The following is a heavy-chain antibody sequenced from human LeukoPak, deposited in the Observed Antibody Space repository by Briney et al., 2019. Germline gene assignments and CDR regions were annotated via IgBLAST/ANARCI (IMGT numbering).Heavy chain of an antibody. CDR1: GFTFSSYA. V-gene: IGHV3-23*01. CDR3: AEDITVNYGDYGYNFDY. CDR2: ISGGGGST. J-gene: IGHJ4*02. Sequence: GGSLRLSCAASGFTFSSYAMSWVRQAPGKGLEWVSAISGGGGSTYYADSVKGRFTISRDNSKNTLYLQMNSLRAEDTAVYYCAEDITVNYGDYGYNFDYWGQGTLVTVSS. D-gene: IGHD4-17*01.